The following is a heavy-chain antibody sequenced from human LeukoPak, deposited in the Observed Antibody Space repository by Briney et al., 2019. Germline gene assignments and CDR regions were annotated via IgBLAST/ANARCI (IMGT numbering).Heavy chain of an antibody. CDR1: GGSISSSSYY. J-gene: IGHJ4*02. Sequence: SETLSLTCTVSGGSISSSSYYWGWIRQPPGKGLEWIGSIYYSGSTYYNPSLKSRVTISVDTSKNQFSLKLSSVTAADTAVYYCARLEDYYGGNSNFDYWGQGTLVTVSS. CDR2: IYYSGST. V-gene: IGHV4-39*01. D-gene: IGHD4-23*01. CDR3: ARLEDYYGGNSNFDY.